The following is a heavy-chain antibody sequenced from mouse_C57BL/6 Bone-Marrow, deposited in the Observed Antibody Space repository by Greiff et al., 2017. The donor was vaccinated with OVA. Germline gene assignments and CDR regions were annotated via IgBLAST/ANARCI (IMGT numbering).Heavy chain of an antibody. CDR3: AAERYYYGSSPFDY. J-gene: IGHJ2*01. D-gene: IGHD1-1*01. Sequence: VQLKESGPELVKPGASVKMSCKASGYTFTDYNMHWVKQSHGKSLEWIGYINPNNGGTSYNQKFKGKATLTVNKSSSTAYMELRSLTSEDSAVYYCAAERYYYGSSPFDYWGQGTTLTVSS. V-gene: IGHV1-22*01. CDR1: GYTFTDYN. CDR2: INPNNGGT.